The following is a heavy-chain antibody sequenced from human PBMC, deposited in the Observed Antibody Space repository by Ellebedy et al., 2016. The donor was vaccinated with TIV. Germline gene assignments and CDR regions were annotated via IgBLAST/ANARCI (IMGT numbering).Heavy chain of an antibody. J-gene: IGHJ4*02. Sequence: SETLSLXXAVYGGSFSGYFWSWIRQPPGKGLEWIGEINRSGSTNYSPSLKRRVTISVDTSKNHFSLKLSSVTAADTAVYYCARFGSYWGQGTLVTVSS. CDR2: INRSGST. V-gene: IGHV4-34*01. CDR3: ARFGSY. CDR1: GGSFSGYF. D-gene: IGHD3-10*01.